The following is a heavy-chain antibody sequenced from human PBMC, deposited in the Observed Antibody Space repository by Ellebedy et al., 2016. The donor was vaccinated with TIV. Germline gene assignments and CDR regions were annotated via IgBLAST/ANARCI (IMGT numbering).Heavy chain of an antibody. D-gene: IGHD6-13*01. J-gene: IGHJ3*02. CDR1: GFTFSSYS. Sequence: GESLKISXAASGFTFSSYSMNWVRQAPGKGLEWVSSISSSSSYIYYADSVKGRFTISRDNAKNSLYLQMNSLGAEDTAVYYCARLALRYYSSSWLPIWGQGTMVTVSS. CDR3: ARLALRYYSSSWLPI. V-gene: IGHV3-21*01. CDR2: ISSSSSYI.